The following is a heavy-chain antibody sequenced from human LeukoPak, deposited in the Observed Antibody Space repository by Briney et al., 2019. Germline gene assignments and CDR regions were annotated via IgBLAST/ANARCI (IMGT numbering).Heavy chain of an antibody. J-gene: IGHJ4*02. CDR2: ISSSSSYI. CDR3: AKDSWKILTGTFE. D-gene: IGHD3-9*01. V-gene: IGHV3-21*04. CDR1: GFTFSSYS. Sequence: GGSLRLSCAASGFTFSSYSMNWVRQAPGKGLEWVSSISSSSSYIYYADSVKGRFTISRDNAKNSLYLQMNSLRAEDTALYYCAKDSWKILTGTFEWGQGTLVTVSS.